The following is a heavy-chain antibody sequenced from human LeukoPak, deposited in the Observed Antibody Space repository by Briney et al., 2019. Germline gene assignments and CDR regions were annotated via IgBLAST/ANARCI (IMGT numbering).Heavy chain of an antibody. Sequence: GGSLRLSCTSSEITYSRYVMGWLRQAPGKGPEWVSTISASGGTTYYADSVRGRFTISRDNSKNTLYLQMNSLRAEDTAVYYCATLYGDYNWYFDLWGRGTLVTVSS. J-gene: IGHJ2*01. V-gene: IGHV3-23*01. CDR1: EITYSRYV. CDR2: ISASGGTT. D-gene: IGHD4-17*01. CDR3: ATLYGDYNWYFDL.